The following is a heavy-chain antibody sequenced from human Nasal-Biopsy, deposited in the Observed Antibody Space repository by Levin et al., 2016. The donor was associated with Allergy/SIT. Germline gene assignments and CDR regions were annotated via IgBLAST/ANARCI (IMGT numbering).Heavy chain of an antibody. Sequence: SETLSLTCIVSGASISRGGHYWSWIRQHPGKGLEWIGNIYYSGKTHYNPSLKSRVKISVDASQNQFSLKLSTVSAADTAMYFCTTDLRGSYFDFWGQGILVTVAS. CDR1: GASISRGGHY. J-gene: IGHJ4*02. D-gene: IGHD3-3*01. V-gene: IGHV4-31*03. CDR3: TTDLRGSYFDF. CDR2: IYYSGKT.